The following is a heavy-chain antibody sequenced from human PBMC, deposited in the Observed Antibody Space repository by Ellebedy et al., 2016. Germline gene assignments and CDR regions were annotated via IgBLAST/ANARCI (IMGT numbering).Heavy chain of an antibody. J-gene: IGHJ3*01. V-gene: IGHV3-53*01. CDR2: IYGTGTS. D-gene: IGHD1-14*01. CDR3: VTRHNAAFDF. CDR1: GFSVTSND. Sequence: GESLKISCAVSGFSVTSNDMSWVRQAPGRGLELVSLIYGTGTSYYAESVKGRFTISRDNSKKTLYLQMSGLGAEDTAVYYCVTRHNAAFDFWGQGTMVTVSS.